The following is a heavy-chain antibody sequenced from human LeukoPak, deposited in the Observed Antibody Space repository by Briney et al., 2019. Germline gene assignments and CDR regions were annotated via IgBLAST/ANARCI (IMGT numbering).Heavy chain of an antibody. CDR3: AKVGDYYGSGKYSNFDY. CDR1: GFTFDDHG. CDR2: ISWSSGII. J-gene: IGHJ4*02. D-gene: IGHD3-10*01. Sequence: PGRSLRLSCAASGFTFDDHGMHWVRQAPGKGLEWVSGISWSSGIIGYADSVKGRFTISRDNAKNSVYLQMNSLRVEDTAVYYCAKVGDYYGSGKYSNFDYWGQGTLVTVSS. V-gene: IGHV3-9*01.